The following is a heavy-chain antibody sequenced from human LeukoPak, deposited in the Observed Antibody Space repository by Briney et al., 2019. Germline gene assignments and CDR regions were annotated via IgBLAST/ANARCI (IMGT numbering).Heavy chain of an antibody. D-gene: IGHD2-2*02. Sequence: ASVKVSCKASGYTFTSYYMHWVRRAPGQGLEWMGIINPSGGSTSYAQKFQGRVTMTRDTSTSTVYMELSSLRSEDTAVYYCASASRYCSSTSCYTGALGWGQGTLVTVSS. J-gene: IGHJ4*02. V-gene: IGHV1-46*01. CDR2: INPSGGST. CDR1: GYTFTSYY. CDR3: ASASRYCSSTSCYTGALG.